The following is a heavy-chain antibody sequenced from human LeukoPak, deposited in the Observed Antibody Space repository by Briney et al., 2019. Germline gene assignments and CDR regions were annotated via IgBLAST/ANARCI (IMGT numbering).Heavy chain of an antibody. V-gene: IGHV3-30*04. J-gene: IGHJ4*02. CDR2: ISYDGSNE. CDR1: GFTFSSYA. CDR3: ARGAAAGRSVFDY. Sequence: GGSLRLSCAASGFTFSSYAMHWVRQAPGKGLEWVAVISYDGSNEYYADSVKGRFTISRDNSKNTLYLQMNSLRAEDTAVYYCARGAAAGRSVFDYWGQGTLVTVSS. D-gene: IGHD6-13*01.